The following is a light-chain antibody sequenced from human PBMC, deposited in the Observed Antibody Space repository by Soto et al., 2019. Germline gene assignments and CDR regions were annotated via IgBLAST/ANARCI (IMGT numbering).Light chain of an antibody. CDR1: QSVGSY. CDR3: QQRSDWPWT. CDR2: DVS. J-gene: IGKJ1*01. Sequence: EIVLTHSPGTLSLSPGEGATLSCRASQSVGSYLAWYQQKPGLAPRLLVYDVSNRAAGIPTRFSGGGSGTDFTLTISNVEPEDFAVYYCQQRSDWPWTFGQGTKVDIK. V-gene: IGKV3-11*01.